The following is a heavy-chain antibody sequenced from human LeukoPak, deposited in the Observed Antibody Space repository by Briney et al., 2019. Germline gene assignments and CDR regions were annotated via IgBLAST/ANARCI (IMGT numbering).Heavy chain of an antibody. D-gene: IGHD2/OR15-2a*01. Sequence: GGSLRLSCAASGFSFMNAWMIWVRQAPGKGLEWVGRIKSNADGGTPDYAAPARGRFTISRDDSKNTLYLQMNSLKTEDTAVYYCTTFYHEYSPYWGRGALVTVSS. CDR1: GFSFMNAW. V-gene: IGHV3-15*01. CDR2: IKSNADGGTP. J-gene: IGHJ4*02. CDR3: TTFYHEYSPY.